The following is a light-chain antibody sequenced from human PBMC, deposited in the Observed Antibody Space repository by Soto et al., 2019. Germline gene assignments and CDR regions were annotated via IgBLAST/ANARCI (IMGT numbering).Light chain of an antibody. V-gene: IGLV1-40*01. CDR3: HSYDSSLSYV. CDR2: GNS. CDR1: SSNIGAGYD. Sequence: QSVLTQPPSVSGAPGQRVTISCTWSSSNIGAGYDVHWYQQLPGTAPKLLIYGNSNRPSGVPDRFSGSKSGTSASLAITGLQAEDEADYYCHSYDSSLSYVFGTGTKLTVL. J-gene: IGLJ1*01.